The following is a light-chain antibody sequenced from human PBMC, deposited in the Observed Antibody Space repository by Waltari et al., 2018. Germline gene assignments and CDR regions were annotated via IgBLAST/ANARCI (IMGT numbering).Light chain of an antibody. CDR1: SRDIGGYNY. CDR3: CSYAGSNNFVI. Sequence: QSALTQPPSASGSPGQSLTISCTGTSRDIGGYNYVSWYQQHPGKAPKLMIYEVTKRPAGVPDRFSGSKSGNTASLTGSGLQAEDEADYYCCSYAGSNNFVIFGGGTRLTVL. CDR2: EVT. V-gene: IGLV2-8*01. J-gene: IGLJ2*01.